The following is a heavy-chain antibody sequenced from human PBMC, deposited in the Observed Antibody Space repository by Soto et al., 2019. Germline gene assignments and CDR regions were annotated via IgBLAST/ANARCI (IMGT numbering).Heavy chain of an antibody. CDR3: ARILGVVSAEAIHNWFDP. D-gene: IGHD3-3*01. CDR2: IFSNDEK. V-gene: IGHV2-26*01. J-gene: IGHJ5*02. Sequence: QVTLKESGPVLVKPTETLTLTCTVSGFSLSNARMGVSWIRQPPGKALEWLAHIFSNDEKSYSTSLKSRLTISKDTSKSQVVLTMTNVDPVDTATYYCARILGVVSAEAIHNWFDPWGQGTLVTVSS. CDR1: GFSLSNARMG.